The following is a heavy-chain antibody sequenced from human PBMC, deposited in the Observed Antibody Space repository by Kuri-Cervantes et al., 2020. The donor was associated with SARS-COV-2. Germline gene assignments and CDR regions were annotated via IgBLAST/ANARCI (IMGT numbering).Heavy chain of an antibody. Sequence: GSLRLSCTVSGGSVSSGSYYWSWIRQPPGKGLEWIGYIYYSGSTNYNPSLKSRVTISVDTSKNQFSLKLSSVTAADTAVYYCARHALSSSVRGGGEYYYYYGMDVWGQGTTVTVSS. CDR1: GGSVSSGSYY. V-gene: IGHV4-61*01. CDR3: ARHALSSSVRGGGEYYYYYGMDV. CDR2: IYYSGST. J-gene: IGHJ6*02. D-gene: IGHD3-10*01.